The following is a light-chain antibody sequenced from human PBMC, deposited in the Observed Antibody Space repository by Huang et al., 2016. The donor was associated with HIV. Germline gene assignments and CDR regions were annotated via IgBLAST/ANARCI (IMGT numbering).Light chain of an antibody. Sequence: PATLSLSPVERATLSCRASQSVSSNLAWYQQKPGQAPRLLIYDASTRATGIPARFRGSGSGTEFTLTISSLLSEDFAVYFCQQYNDWPITFGPGTKVDLK. V-gene: IGKV3-15*01. CDR1: QSVSSN. J-gene: IGKJ3*01. CDR2: DAS. CDR3: QQYNDWPIT.